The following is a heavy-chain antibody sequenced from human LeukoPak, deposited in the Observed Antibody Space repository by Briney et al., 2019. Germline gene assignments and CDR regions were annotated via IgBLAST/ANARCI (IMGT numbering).Heavy chain of an antibody. CDR3: ARVAYYYGTGGYYNPAHFDY. J-gene: IGHJ4*02. V-gene: IGHV4-59*01. CDR2: IYYSGST. CDR1: GGSISSYY. Sequence: SETLSLTCTVSGGSISSYYWSWIRQPPGKGLEWIGYIYYSGSTNYNPSLQSRVTISVDMSKDQFSLKLSSVTAADTAVYYCARVAYYYGTGGYYNPAHFDYWGQGTLVTVSS. D-gene: IGHD3-10*01.